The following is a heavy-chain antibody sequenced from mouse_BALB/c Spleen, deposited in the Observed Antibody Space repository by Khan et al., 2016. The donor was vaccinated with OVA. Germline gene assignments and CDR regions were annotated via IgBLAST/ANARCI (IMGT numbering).Heavy chain of an antibody. J-gene: IGHJ3*01. CDR3: VRSFHYGSSTWLAY. Sequence: QVQLQQSGAELVKPGASVKLSCKASGYPLTSYWLHWVKQRPGQGPEWIGEIDPSDSYTNYNQKFEGRATLTVDKSSSTTYMYLSSLTSEDSAVYYCVRSFHYGSSTWLAYWGQGTLVTVSS. CDR2: IDPSDSYT. D-gene: IGHD1-1*01. V-gene: IGHV1-69*02. CDR1: GYPLTSYW.